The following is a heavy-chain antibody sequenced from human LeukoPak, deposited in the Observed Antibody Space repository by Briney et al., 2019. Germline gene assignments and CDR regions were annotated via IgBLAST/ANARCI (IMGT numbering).Heavy chain of an antibody. V-gene: IGHV3-15*01. J-gene: IGHJ4*02. D-gene: IGHD3-22*01. Sequence: GQYLRLSCTASGFSFTNAWMSWVRQTPEKGLEWVGRIKSNADGGTTDYAAPVKGRFTISRDDSKNTLYLQMNSLNAEDTAVYYCTTDGAYYYDSSGYYSSYWGQGTLVTVSS. CDR1: GFSFTNAW. CDR2: IKSNADGGTT. CDR3: TTDGAYYYDSSGYYSSY.